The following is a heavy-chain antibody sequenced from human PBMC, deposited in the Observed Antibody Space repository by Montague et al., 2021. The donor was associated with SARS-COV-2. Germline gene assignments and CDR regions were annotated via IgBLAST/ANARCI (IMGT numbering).Heavy chain of an antibody. CDR3: ARQGDQLLLEYWFDP. V-gene: IGHV4-39*01. CDR2: IYYSGST. J-gene: IGHJ5*02. D-gene: IGHD2-2*01. Sequence: SETLSLTSTVSGGSTSSSSYYWGWIRQPPGKGLEWIGSIYYSGSTYYNPSLKSRVTISVDTSKNQFSLKLSSVTAADTAVYYCARQGDQLLLEYWFDPWGQGTLVTVSS. CDR1: GGSTSSSSYY.